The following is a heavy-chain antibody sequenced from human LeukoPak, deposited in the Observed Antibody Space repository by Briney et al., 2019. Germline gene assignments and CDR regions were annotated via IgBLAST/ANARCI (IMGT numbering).Heavy chain of an antibody. V-gene: IGHV3-48*03. J-gene: IGHJ5*02. CDR3: ARDLPTMIVGKDSFDP. CDR1: GFTFSSYE. CDR2: ISSSGSTI. Sequence: PGGSLRLSCAASGFTFSSYEMNWVRQAPGKGLEWVSYISSSGSTIYYADSVKGRFTISRDNAKNSLYLQMNSLRAEDTAVYYCARDLPTMIVGKDSFDPWGQGTLVTVSS. D-gene: IGHD3-22*01.